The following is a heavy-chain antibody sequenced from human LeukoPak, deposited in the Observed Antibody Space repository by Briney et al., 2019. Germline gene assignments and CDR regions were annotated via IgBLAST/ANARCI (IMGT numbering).Heavy chain of an antibody. Sequence: GGSLRLSCAASGFTFDAYAMHWVRHAPGKGLEWLSGISWNSGSIGYADSVKGRFTIARDNAKNSLYLQMNSLRAEDTVLYYCAKDCGGNSGDFDYWGEGTLVSVSS. CDR2: ISWNSGSI. J-gene: IGHJ4*02. CDR1: GFTFDAYA. V-gene: IGHV3-9*01. D-gene: IGHD4-23*01. CDR3: AKDCGGNSGDFDY.